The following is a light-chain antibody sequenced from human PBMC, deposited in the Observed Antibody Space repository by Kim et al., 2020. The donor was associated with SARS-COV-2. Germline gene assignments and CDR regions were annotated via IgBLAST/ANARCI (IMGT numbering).Light chain of an antibody. CDR1: QSVSSN. Sequence: EIVMTQSPATLSVSPGDSATLSCRASQSVSSNLAWYQQKPGLAPRLLIYGASTRATGFPARFSGSGSGTEFTLTISSLQSEDFAVYYCQQYNNWPRTFGQGTKVDIK. J-gene: IGKJ1*01. V-gene: IGKV3-15*01. CDR3: QQYNNWPRT. CDR2: GAS.